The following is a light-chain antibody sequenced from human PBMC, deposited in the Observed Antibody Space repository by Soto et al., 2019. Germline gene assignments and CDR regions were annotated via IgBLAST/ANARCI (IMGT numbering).Light chain of an antibody. CDR1: QRISSS. CDR3: QQSDLTSRT. J-gene: IGKJ2*01. CDR2: AAS. V-gene: IGKV1-39*01. Sequence: IQMTPSPSSLSASVGDRVTITCRASQRISSSLYWYQHKVWRAPKLLIYAASSLQTGVPSRFSGRGSWTDFTLTISSVQHEAFATYYCQQSDLTSRTFGQGTKLEIK.